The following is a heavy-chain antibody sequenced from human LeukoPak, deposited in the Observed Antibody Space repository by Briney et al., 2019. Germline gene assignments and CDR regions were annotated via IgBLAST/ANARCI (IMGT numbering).Heavy chain of an antibody. CDR2: MFYSGRT. CDR3: ASGTLSFYYMDV. Sequence: SETLSLTCTVSGDSIRSYYWSWIRQPPGKGLEWIGYMFYSGRTNYHPSLKSRVTMSVDTSQNQFSLKLSSVTAADTAVYYCASGTLSFYYMDVWGKGTTVTISS. CDR1: GDSIRSYY. V-gene: IGHV4-59*01. J-gene: IGHJ6*03. D-gene: IGHD3-16*02.